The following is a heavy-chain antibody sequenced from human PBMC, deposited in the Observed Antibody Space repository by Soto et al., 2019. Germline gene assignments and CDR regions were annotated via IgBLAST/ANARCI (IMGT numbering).Heavy chain of an antibody. CDR2: ISAYNGNT. CDR3: ARDTSRISVAVDFDY. Sequence: QVQRVQSGAEAKKPGASVKVSCKASGYTFTNYGVTWVRQAPGQGLEWLGWISAYNGNTNYAQSLQGRVTMTTDTSTSTAYMELRSLRSDDTAVYYCARDTSRISVAVDFDYWGQGTLVTVSS. V-gene: IGHV1-18*01. CDR1: GYTFTNYG. J-gene: IGHJ4*02. D-gene: IGHD6-19*01.